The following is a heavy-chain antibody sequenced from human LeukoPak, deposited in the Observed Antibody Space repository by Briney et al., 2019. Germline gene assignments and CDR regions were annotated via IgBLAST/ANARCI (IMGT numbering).Heavy chain of an antibody. J-gene: IGHJ3*02. D-gene: IGHD3-22*01. CDR1: GYTFTNYG. CDR3: ARDGHRRYYYGSSGREDVFDI. Sequence: ASVKVSCKASGYTFTNYGISWVRHAPGQGLEWMGWISAYNGNTKYAQKFQGRVTMTTDTSTSTAYMELRSLRSDDTAMYYCARDGHRRYYYGSSGREDVFDIWGQGTMVTVSS. CDR2: ISAYNGNT. V-gene: IGHV1-18*01.